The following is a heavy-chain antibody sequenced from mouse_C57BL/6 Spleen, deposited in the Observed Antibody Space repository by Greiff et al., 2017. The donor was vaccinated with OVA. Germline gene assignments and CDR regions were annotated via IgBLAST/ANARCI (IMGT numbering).Heavy chain of an antibody. J-gene: IGHJ4*01. D-gene: IGHD2-1*01. CDR1: GYTFTDYN. V-gene: IGHV1-18*01. Sequence: VQLQQSGPELVKPGASVKIPCKASGYTFTDYNMDWVKQSHGKSLEWIGDINPNNGGTIYNQKFKGKATLTVDKSSSTAYMELRSLTSEDTAVYYCARLVIYYGNHAMDYWGQGTSVTVSS. CDR3: ARLVIYYGNHAMDY. CDR2: INPNNGGT.